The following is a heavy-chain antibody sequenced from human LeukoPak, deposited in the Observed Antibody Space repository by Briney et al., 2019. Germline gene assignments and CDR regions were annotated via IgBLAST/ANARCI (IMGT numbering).Heavy chain of an antibody. CDR3: ARHGDFWSGYIPNPYNWFDP. CDR2: IYYSGST. V-gene: IGHV4-34*01. J-gene: IGHJ5*02. CDR1: GGSFSGYY. D-gene: IGHD3-3*01. Sequence: SETLSLTCAVYGGSFSGYYWSWIRQPPGKGLEWIGSIYYSGSTYYNPSLKSRVTISVDTSKNQFSLKLSSVTAADTAVYYCARHGDFWSGYIPNPYNWFDPWGQGTLVTVSS.